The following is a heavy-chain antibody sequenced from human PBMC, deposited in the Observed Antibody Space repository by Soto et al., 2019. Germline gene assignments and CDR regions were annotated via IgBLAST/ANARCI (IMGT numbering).Heavy chain of an antibody. CDR2: IYYSGTT. J-gene: IGHJ2*01. V-gene: IGHV4-31*03. CDR1: GGSINSGGFY. Sequence: QVQLQESGPGLVKPSQTLSLTCTVSGGSINSGGFYWNWIRQHPGKGLEWIGYIYYSGTTYYTPSLRSRLTISVDTSANRFSLKLSSVTAADTAVYYCAREITGDWHFDLWGRGTLVTVSS. CDR3: AREITGDWHFDL. D-gene: IGHD7-27*01.